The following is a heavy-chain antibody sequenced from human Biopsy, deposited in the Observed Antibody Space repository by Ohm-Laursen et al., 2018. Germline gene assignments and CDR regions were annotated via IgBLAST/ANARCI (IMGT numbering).Heavy chain of an antibody. D-gene: IGHD3-22*01. CDR2: VYYTGST. CDR3: ARDRGYYSDRTVPGYFDL. J-gene: IGHJ2*01. CDR1: GDSISSYY. V-gene: IGHV4-59*01. Sequence: SETLSLTWTVSGDSISSYYWSWIRQPPGKGLEWIGYVYYTGSTDYNPSLQSRVTISVDTSKNHFSLRLRSVTPADTAIYYCARDRGYYSDRTVPGYFDLWGRGTLVIVSS.